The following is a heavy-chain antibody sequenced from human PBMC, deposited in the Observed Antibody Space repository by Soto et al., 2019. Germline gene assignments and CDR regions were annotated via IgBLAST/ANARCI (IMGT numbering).Heavy chain of an antibody. D-gene: IGHD4-17*01. Sequence: QVQLQESGPGLVKPSQTLSLTCTVSGGSISSGNYYWSWIRQVSGKGLEWIGYISYSGSTYYNPSLKSRLTISIHTSKNQFSLRLSSVTAADTAVYYCARVGTTVTTVDYWGQGTLVTVSS. CDR3: ARVGTTVTTVDY. V-gene: IGHV4-30-4*01. J-gene: IGHJ4*02. CDR1: GGSISSGNYY. CDR2: ISYSGST.